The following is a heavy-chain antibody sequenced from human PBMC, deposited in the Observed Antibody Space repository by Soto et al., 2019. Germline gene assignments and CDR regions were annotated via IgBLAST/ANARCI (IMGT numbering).Heavy chain of an antibody. CDR2: IYYSGST. D-gene: IGHD3-10*01. CDR3: ARARFGELTDFDY. J-gene: IGHJ4*02. Sequence: SETLSLTCTVSGGSISSYYWSWIRQPPGKGLEWIGYIYYSGSTNYNPSLKSRVTISVDTSKNQFSLKLSSVTAADTAVYYCARARFGELTDFDYWGQGTLVTVSS. CDR1: GGSISSYY. V-gene: IGHV4-59*01.